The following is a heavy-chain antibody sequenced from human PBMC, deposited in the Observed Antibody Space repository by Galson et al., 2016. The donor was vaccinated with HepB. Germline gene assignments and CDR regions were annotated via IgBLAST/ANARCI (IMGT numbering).Heavy chain of an antibody. J-gene: IGHJ4*02. CDR2: LTSSGGST. V-gene: IGHV3-23*01. Sequence: SLRLSCAASGFTFSSYSMAWVRQAPGKGLEWVSSLTSSGGSTHYTDSVKGRFTISRDNSKNTLYLQMNSLRDEDTAVYYCAKGRTGTTGPVEYWGQGTLVTVSS. CDR3: AKGRTGTTGPVEY. CDR1: GFTFSSYS. D-gene: IGHD1-1*01.